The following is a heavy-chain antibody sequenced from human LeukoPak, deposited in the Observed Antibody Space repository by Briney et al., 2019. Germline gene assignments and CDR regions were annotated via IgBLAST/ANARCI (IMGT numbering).Heavy chain of an antibody. CDR3: ARDVLLWFGETRNYGMDV. Sequence: GGSLRLSCVASGFTFSSYSMNWVRQAPGKGLEWVSYISSSSSTIYYADSVKGRFTISRDNAKNSLYLQMNSLRAEDTALYYCARDVLLWFGETRNYGMDVWGQGTTVTVSS. CDR2: ISSSSSTI. CDR1: GFTFSSYS. J-gene: IGHJ6*02. V-gene: IGHV3-48*04. D-gene: IGHD3-10*01.